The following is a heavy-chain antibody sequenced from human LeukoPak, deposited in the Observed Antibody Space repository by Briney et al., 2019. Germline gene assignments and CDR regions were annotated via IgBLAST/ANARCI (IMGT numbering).Heavy chain of an antibody. Sequence: EASVKVSCKASGYTFTSYGISWVRQAPGQGLEWMGWISAYNGNTNYAQKLQGRVTTTTDTSTSTAYMELRSLRSDDTAVYYCARDEGYNWNDSAFDIWGQGTMVTVSS. CDR1: GYTFTSYG. J-gene: IGHJ3*02. V-gene: IGHV1-18*01. CDR2: ISAYNGNT. D-gene: IGHD1-20*01. CDR3: ARDEGYNWNDSAFDI.